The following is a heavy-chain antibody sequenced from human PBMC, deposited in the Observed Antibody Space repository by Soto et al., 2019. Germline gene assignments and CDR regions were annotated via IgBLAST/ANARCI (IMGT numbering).Heavy chain of an antibody. CDR3: ARGKYFYDTSGYVY. Sequence: GGSLRLSCAASGFTFSSYNMNWFRQAPGKGLEWVSYISSSSSTIYYADSVKGRFTISRDNAKNSLHLQMNSLRAEDTAVYYCARGKYFYDTSGYVYWGQGTLVTVSS. D-gene: IGHD3-22*01. CDR2: ISSSSSTI. V-gene: IGHV3-48*01. J-gene: IGHJ4*02. CDR1: GFTFSSYN.